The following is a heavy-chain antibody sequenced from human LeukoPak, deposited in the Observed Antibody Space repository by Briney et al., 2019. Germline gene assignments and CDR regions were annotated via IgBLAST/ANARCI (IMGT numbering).Heavy chain of an antibody. D-gene: IGHD4-11*01. J-gene: IGHJ4*02. V-gene: IGHV4-59*12. CDR2: IYFSGNT. CDR1: GGSISSYY. Sequence: SETLSLTCTVSGGSISSYYWSWIRQPPGKGLEWIGSIYFSGNTYYNPSLKSRVTISVDTSENHFSLRLSSVTAADTAVYYCASLNNDYLFDFENWGQGTLVTVSS. CDR3: ASLNNDYLFDFEN.